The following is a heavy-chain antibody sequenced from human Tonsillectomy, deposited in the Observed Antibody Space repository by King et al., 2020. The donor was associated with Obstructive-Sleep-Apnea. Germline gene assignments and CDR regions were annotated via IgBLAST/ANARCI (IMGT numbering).Heavy chain of an antibody. J-gene: IGHJ1*01. Sequence: QLQESGPGLVKPSQTLSLTCTVSGCSITSGDYYWSVIRQPPGKGLGWIGSTYYNPSLRSRVTISVYTSQNQFSLNLSSVTVADTAVYYCARSLRFEAEYFQHWGQGTLVTVSS. D-gene: IGHD3-10*01. CDR1: GCSITSGDYY. CDR3: ARSLRFEAEYFQH. CDR2: GST. V-gene: IGHV4-30-4*03.